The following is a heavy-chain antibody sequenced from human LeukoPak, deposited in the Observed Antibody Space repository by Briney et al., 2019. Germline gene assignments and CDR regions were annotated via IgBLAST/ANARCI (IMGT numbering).Heavy chain of an antibody. J-gene: IGHJ4*02. D-gene: IGHD3-22*01. CDR2: IYTDGSNT. V-gene: IGHV3-74*01. CDR3: ARDKAPNYDSSGLVYFDF. CDR1: GFTFSSFW. Sequence: GGSLRLSCAASGFTFSSFWMHWVRHAPGKGLVWVSRIYTDGSNTTYADSVKGRFTISRDNAKNTLYLQMNSLRAEDTAVYYCARDKAPNYDSSGLVYFDFWGQGTLVTVSS.